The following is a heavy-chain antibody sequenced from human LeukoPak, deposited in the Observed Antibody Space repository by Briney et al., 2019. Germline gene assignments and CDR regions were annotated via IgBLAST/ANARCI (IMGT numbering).Heavy chain of an antibody. D-gene: IGHD6-19*01. CDR1: GFTFSSYA. CDR2: ISYDGSNK. J-gene: IGHJ4*02. Sequence: GGSLRLSCAASGFTFSSYAMHWVHQAPGKGLEWVAVISYDGSNKYYADSVKGRFTISRDNSKNTLYLQMNSLRAEDTAVYYCARKLAGHYFDYWGQGTLVTVSS. CDR3: ARKLAGHYFDY. V-gene: IGHV3-30*01.